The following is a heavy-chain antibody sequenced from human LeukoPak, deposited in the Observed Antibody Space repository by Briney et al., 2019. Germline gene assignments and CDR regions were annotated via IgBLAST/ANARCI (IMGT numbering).Heavy chain of an antibody. V-gene: IGHV3-43*01. CDR2: ISWDGGST. CDR3: AKEGSYYYGMDV. J-gene: IGHJ6*02. CDR1: GFTFDDYT. Sequence: GGSLRLSCAASGFTFDDYTMHWVRQAPGKGLEWVSLISWDGGSTYYADSVKGRFTISGDNSKNSLYLQMNSLRTEDTALYYCAKEGSYYYGMDVWGQGTTVTVSS.